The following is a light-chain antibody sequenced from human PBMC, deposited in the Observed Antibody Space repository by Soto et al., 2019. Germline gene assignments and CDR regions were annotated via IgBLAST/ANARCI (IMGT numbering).Light chain of an antibody. V-gene: IGKV1-39*01. CDR2: AAS. CDR1: QSISNY. Sequence: DIQMTQSASSLSASVVDRFTITFLASQSISNYLNWYQQKPGKAPNLLIHAASSLQSGVPPRFSGSGSGTDFTLTISSLQPEDFATYFCQQSYRNPITFGQGTRLEIK. CDR3: QQSYRNPIT. J-gene: IGKJ5*01.